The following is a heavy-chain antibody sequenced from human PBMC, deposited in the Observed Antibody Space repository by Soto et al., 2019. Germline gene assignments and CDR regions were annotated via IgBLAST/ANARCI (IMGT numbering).Heavy chain of an antibody. J-gene: IGHJ6*02. Sequence: QVQLVQSGAEVKKPGASVKVSCRASGYTFTSYVISWVRQAPAQGLEWMGWISAYNGNTNFAQKLQGRVTMTTDTSTSTAYLELSSVRSYEAAVYYCARVVATVAGPYVMDVWGQGTTVTVCS. V-gene: IGHV1-18*01. CDR3: ARVVATVAGPYVMDV. CDR2: ISAYNGNT. CDR1: GYTFTSYV. D-gene: IGHD6-19*01.